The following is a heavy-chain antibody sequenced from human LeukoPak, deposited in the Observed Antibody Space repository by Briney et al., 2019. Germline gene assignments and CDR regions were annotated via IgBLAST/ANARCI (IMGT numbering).Heavy chain of an antibody. CDR3: VRTPPNWGFDY. J-gene: IGHJ4*02. Sequence: ASVKVSYKASGYTFTTHDINWVRQATGQGLEWLGWMSPNSGDTGYAQKFQGRVIMTSDSSISTAYMELSSLRSEDTAIYYCVRTPPNWGFDYWGQGTLVTVSS. V-gene: IGHV1-8*01. CDR2: MSPNSGDT. D-gene: IGHD7-27*01. CDR1: GYTFTTHD.